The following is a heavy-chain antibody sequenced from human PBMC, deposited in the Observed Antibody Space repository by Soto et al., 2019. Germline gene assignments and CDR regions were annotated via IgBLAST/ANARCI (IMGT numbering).Heavy chain of an antibody. V-gene: IGHV1-69*13. CDR1: GVTFSSET. CDR2: IIPLFGTA. D-gene: IGHD3-10*01. CDR3: ATELGENPASPFDA. Sequence: SVKVSCKASGVTFSSETLGWVRQAPGQGLEWVGGIIPLFGTASYAQKFQGRVTITADESTSTVYMELSSLRSDDTAVYFCATELGENPASPFDAWGQGTLVTVSS. J-gene: IGHJ4*02.